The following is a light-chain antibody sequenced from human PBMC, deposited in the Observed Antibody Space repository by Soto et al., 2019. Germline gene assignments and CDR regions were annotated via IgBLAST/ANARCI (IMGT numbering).Light chain of an antibody. CDR3: SSHTSTNSWV. CDR2: DVS. CDR1: SSDVGGYNY. Sequence: QSALTQSASVSGSPGQSITISCTGTSSDVGGYNYVSWYQQHPGKAPKLIIYDVSNRPSGVSTRFSGSKSGNTASLTISGLQAEDEADYSCSSHTSTNSWVFGGGTQLTVL. J-gene: IGLJ3*02. V-gene: IGLV2-14*01.